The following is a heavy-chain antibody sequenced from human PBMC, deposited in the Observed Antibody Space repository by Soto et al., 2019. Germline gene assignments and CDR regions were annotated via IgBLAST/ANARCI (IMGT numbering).Heavy chain of an antibody. CDR1: DYTFTNYG. CDR2: ISAYNGNT. CDR3: ARSSSGPPPDAFDI. Sequence: QFQLVQSGAEVKKPGASVKVSCKASDYTFTNYGISWVRQAPGQGLEWMGWISAYNGNTNYAQKLQGRVTMTTDTSTSTAYMELRSLRSDDTAVYYCARSSSGPPPDAFDIWGQGKMVTVSS. D-gene: IGHD6-19*01. V-gene: IGHV1-18*01. J-gene: IGHJ3*02.